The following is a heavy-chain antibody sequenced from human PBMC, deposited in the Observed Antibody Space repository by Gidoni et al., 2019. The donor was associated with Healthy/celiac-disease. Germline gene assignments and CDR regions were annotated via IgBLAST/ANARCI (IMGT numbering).Heavy chain of an antibody. CDR2: IYYSGST. Sequence: QVQLQESGPGLVKPSETLSLTCTVSGGSISSYYWSWIRQPPGKGLEWIGYIYYSGSTNYNPSLKSRVTISVDTSKNQFSLKLSSVTAADTAVYYCARVSDTAISTFDYWGQGTLVTVSS. D-gene: IGHD5-18*01. CDR1: GGSISSYY. J-gene: IGHJ4*02. CDR3: ARVSDTAISTFDY. V-gene: IGHV4-59*01.